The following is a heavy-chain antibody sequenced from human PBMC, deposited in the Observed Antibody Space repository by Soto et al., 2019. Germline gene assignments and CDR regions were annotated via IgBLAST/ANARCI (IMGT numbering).Heavy chain of an antibody. D-gene: IGHD1-7*01. CDR1: GDSVSSNSAA. J-gene: IGHJ6*03. CDR3: AGTTSHQWYYMDV. Sequence: SQXLSLTCSISGDSVSSNSAAWNWIRLSPSRGLEWLARTYYRSRWYNDYAVSVRSRITVNPDTSKNQFSLQLTSVTPEDTAVYYCAGTTSHQWYYMDVWGKGTTVTVS. V-gene: IGHV6-1*01. CDR2: TYYRSRWYN.